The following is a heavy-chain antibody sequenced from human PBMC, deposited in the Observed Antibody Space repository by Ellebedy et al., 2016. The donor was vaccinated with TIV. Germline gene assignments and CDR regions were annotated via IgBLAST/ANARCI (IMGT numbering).Heavy chain of an antibody. D-gene: IGHD6-25*01. CDR2: ISDVGTGT. CDR1: GFTFRNSA. CDR3: ATVVPAAVLPDYFDS. V-gene: IGHV3-23*01. Sequence: GESLKISXSASGFTFRNSAMSWVRQAPGKGLEWVSSISDVGTGTYYADSVRGRFNISRDNSKNTLYLQMKSLRVEDTAIYYCATVVPAAVLPDYFDSWGQGTLVTVSS. J-gene: IGHJ4*02.